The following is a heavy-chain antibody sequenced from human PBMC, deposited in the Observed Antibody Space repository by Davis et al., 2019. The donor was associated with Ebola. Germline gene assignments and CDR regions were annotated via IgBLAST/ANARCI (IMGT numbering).Heavy chain of an antibody. CDR2: INSDGSST. CDR3: AKGGRFLEWLLYNY. CDR1: GFTFSSYW. V-gene: IGHV3-74*01. Sequence: GESLKISCAASGFTFSSYWMHWVRQAPGKGLVWVSRINSDGSSTSYADSVKGRFTISRDNAKNTLYLQMNSLRAEDTAVYYCAKGGRFLEWLLYNYWGQGTLVTVSS. D-gene: IGHD3-3*01. J-gene: IGHJ4*02.